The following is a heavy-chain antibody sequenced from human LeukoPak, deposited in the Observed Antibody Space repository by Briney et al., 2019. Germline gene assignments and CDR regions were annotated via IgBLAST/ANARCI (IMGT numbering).Heavy chain of an antibody. CDR3: AKDPEWELPFGMDV. CDR2: ISGSGGST. V-gene: IGHV3-23*01. D-gene: IGHD1-26*01. Sequence: PGASLRLSCAASGFTFSSYAMSWVRQAPGKGLEWVSAISGSGGSTYYADSVKGRFTISRDNSKNTLYLQMNSLRAEDTAVYYCAKDPEWELPFGMDVWGQGTTVTVSS. J-gene: IGHJ6*02. CDR1: GFTFSSYA.